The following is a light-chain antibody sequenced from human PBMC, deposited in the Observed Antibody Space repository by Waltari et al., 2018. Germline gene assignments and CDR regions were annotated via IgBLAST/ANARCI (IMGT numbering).Light chain of an antibody. CDR1: SSDVGGYNY. CDR3: SSFTSSSTLRV. V-gene: IGLV2-14*03. CDR2: DVT. Sequence: QSALTQPASVSGSPGQSITISCTGTSSDVGGYNYVSWYQHHPGKAPKLMIYDVTKRPSGVSTRFSGSKSGNTASLTISGLQAEDEADYYCSSFTSSSTLRVFGGGTKLTVL. J-gene: IGLJ3*02.